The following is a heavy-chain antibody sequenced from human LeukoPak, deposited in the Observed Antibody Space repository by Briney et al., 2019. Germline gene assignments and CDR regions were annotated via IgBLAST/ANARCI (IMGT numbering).Heavy chain of an antibody. V-gene: IGHV3-53*01. CDR2: IYSGVST. CDR3: ARDRFSSTWGVNYMDV. Sequence: GGSLRLSCAASGFTVSSNYMSWVRQAPGKGLEWVSVIYSGVSTYYADSVKGRFTISRDNSKNMLYLQMNSLRDEDTAVYYCARDRFSSTWGVNYMDVWGKGNTVTVSS. D-gene: IGHD6-13*01. J-gene: IGHJ6*03. CDR1: GFTVSSNY.